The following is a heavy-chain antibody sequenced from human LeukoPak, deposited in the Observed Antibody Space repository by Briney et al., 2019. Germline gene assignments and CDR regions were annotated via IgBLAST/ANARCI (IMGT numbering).Heavy chain of an antibody. CDR2: IYHSGST. CDR1: GYSISSGYY. Sequence: SETLSLTCTVSGYSISSGYYWGWIRQPPGKGLEWIGSIYHSGSTYYNPSLKSRVTISVDTSKNQFSLKLSSVTAADTAVYYCTRGSGWLNWFDPWGQGTLVTVSS. D-gene: IGHD6-19*01. V-gene: IGHV4-38-2*02. CDR3: TRGSGWLNWFDP. J-gene: IGHJ5*02.